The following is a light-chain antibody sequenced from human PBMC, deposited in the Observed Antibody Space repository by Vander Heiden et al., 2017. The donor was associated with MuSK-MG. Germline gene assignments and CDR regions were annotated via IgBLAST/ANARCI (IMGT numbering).Light chain of an antibody. CDR3: AAWDDSLDGFV. Sequence: QSVLTQPPSASGTPGQRVTISCSGSSSNIGRNIVNWYQQLPGTAPKLLIYSNNQRPSGVPDRFSGSKSGTSAFLAISGLRSEDEADYHCAAWDDSLDGFVFGTGTEVTVL. J-gene: IGLJ1*01. V-gene: IGLV1-44*01. CDR2: SNN. CDR1: SSNIGRNI.